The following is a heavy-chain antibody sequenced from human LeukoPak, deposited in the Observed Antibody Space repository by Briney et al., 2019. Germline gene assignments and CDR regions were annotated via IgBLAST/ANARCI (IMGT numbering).Heavy chain of an antibody. J-gene: IGHJ4*02. CDR3: ARGYGGSSLPVKLDY. V-gene: IGHV1-2*02. CDR2: INPNSGGT. Sequence: ASVKASCKASGYTFTCYYMHWVRQAPGQGLEWMGWINPNSGGTNYAQKFQGRVTMTRDTSISTAYMELSRLRSDDTAVYYCARGYGGSSLPVKLDYWGQGTLVTVSS. D-gene: IGHD4-23*01. CDR1: GYTFTCYY.